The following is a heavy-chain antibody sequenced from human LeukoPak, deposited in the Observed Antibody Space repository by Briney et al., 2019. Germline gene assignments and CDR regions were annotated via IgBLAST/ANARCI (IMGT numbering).Heavy chain of an antibody. D-gene: IGHD3-10*01. CDR2: TPSDLNVK. V-gene: IGHV3-30-3*01. Sequence: GGSLRLSCAASGFTFRNYVIHWVRQAPGKGLEWVAVTPSDLNVKLYADSVKGRFTISRDNSRSTLYLQMNSLRPEDTAIYYCAREGYYGSGSPPSLYSDYWGQGTLVTVSS. CDR3: AREGYYGSGSPPSLYSDY. CDR1: GFTFRNYV. J-gene: IGHJ4*02.